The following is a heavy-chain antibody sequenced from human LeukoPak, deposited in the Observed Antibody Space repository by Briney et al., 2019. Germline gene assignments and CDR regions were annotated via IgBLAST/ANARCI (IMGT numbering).Heavy chain of an antibody. Sequence: GGSLRLSCAASGFTFSSYSMNWVRQAPGKGLEWVANIKQDGSEKYYVDSVKGRFTISRGNAKNSLYLQMNSLRAGDSAIYYCVGALGYWGQGTLVTVSS. CDR2: IKQDGSEK. CDR3: VGALGY. CDR1: GFTFSSYS. V-gene: IGHV3-7*01. J-gene: IGHJ4*02.